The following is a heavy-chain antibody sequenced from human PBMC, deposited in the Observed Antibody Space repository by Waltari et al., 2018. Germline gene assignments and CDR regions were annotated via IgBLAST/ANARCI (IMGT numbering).Heavy chain of an antibody. CDR1: GYTFPAYY. V-gene: IGHV1-2*02. Sequence: QIQIMQSGAEVKKPGASVKVSCQASGYTFPAYYLPWARQAPGQGLEWMGWSNSNTGGADCAQSFQGRVTVTRDTSISTVYMELSGLTSDDTAVYYCAREALGGTKAFDMWGQGTMVTVSS. D-gene: IGHD1-7*01. CDR3: AREALGGTKAFDM. CDR2: SNSNTGGA. J-gene: IGHJ3*02.